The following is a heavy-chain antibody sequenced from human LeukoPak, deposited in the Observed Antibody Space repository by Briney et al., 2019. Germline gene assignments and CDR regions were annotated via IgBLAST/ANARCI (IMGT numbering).Heavy chain of an antibody. V-gene: IGHV3-7*01. CDR2: IKQDGSEK. J-gene: IGHJ6*02. CDR1: GFTFSSYW. CDR3: ARVEDSYGNYYYYYGMDV. Sequence: GGSLRLSCAASGFTFSSYWMSWVRQAPGKGLEWVANIKQDGSEKYYVDSVKGRFTISRDNTKNSLYLQMNSLRAEDTAVYYCARVEDSYGNYYYYYGMDVWGQGTTVTVSS. D-gene: IGHD5-18*01.